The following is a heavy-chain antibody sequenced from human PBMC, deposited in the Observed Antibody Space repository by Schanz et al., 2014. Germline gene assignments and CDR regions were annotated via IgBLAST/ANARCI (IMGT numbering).Heavy chain of an antibody. CDR2: FDAHDGRA. Sequence: EVQLLESGVGLVQPWGSLRLSCEASGFSFVNYGLSWVRQAPGKGLEWLSGFDAHDGRAYYADSAKGRFTISRDNSKSTLYVEMNSLRVEDTAVYYCAKTLFPGGTQTFGNWGRGTLVTVSS. J-gene: IGHJ4*02. CDR1: GFSFVNYG. V-gene: IGHV3-23*01. CDR3: AKTLFPGGTQTFGN. D-gene: IGHD2-8*02.